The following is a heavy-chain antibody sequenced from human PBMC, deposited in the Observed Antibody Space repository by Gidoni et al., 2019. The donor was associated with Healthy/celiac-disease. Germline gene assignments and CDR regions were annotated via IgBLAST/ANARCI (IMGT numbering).Heavy chain of an antibody. J-gene: IGHJ5*02. Sequence: QVQLVQSGAEVKKPGSSVKVSCKASGGTFSSYAISWVRQAPGQGLEWMGRISPILGIANYAQKFQGRVTITADKSTSTAYMELSSLRSEDTAVYYCARGVAAHNWFDPWGQGTLVTVSS. CDR1: GGTFSSYA. V-gene: IGHV1-69*04. CDR2: ISPILGIA. CDR3: ARGVAAHNWFDP. D-gene: IGHD6-6*01.